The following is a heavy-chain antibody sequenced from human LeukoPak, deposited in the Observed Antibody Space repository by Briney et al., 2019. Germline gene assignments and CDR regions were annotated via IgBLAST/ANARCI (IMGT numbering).Heavy chain of an antibody. D-gene: IGHD6-13*01. V-gene: IGHV4-4*02. CDR3: ARAALTIAAAGIFDY. CDR1: GGSISSSNW. J-gene: IGHJ4*02. Sequence: SGTLSLTCAVSGGSISSSNWWSWVRQPPGKGLEWIGEIYHSGSTNYNPSLKSRVTISVDKSKNQFSLKLSSVTAADTAVYYCARAALTIAAAGIFDYWGQETLVTVSS. CDR2: IYHSGST.